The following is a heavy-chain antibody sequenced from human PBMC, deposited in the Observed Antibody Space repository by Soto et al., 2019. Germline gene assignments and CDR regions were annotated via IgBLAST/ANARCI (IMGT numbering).Heavy chain of an antibody. V-gene: IGHV4-59*01. CDR1: GGSISSYY. CDR2: IYYSGST. Sequence: SETLSLTCTVSGGSISSYYWSWIRQPPGKGLEWIGYIYYSGSTNYNPSLKSRVTISVDTSKNQFSLKLSSVTAADTAVYYCARGSGSYYLGSLDYWGQGTLVTVSS. CDR3: ARGSGSYYLGSLDY. D-gene: IGHD1-26*01. J-gene: IGHJ4*02.